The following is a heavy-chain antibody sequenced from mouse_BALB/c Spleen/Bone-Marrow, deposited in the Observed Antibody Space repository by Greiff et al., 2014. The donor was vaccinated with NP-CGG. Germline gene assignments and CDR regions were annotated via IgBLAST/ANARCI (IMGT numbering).Heavy chain of an antibody. V-gene: IGHV1-14*01. CDR1: GYTFTSYV. J-gene: IGHJ1*01. D-gene: IGHD1-1*01. CDR2: INPYNDGT. Sequence: EVQGVESGPELVKPGASVKMSCKASGYTFTSYVMHWVKQKPGQGLEWIGYINPYNDGTKYNEKFKGKATLTSDKSSSTAYMGLSSLTSEDSAVFYCARKAITTVGTYWYFDVWGAGTTVTVSS. CDR3: ARKAITTVGTYWYFDV.